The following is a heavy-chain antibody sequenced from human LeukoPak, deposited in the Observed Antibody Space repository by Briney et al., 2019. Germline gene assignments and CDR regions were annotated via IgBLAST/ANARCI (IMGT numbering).Heavy chain of an antibody. CDR2: IIPIFGTA. Sequence: SVKVSCKASGYTFTSYYMHWVRQAPGQGLEWMGRIIPIFGTANYAQKFQGRVTITTDESTSTAYMELSSLRSEDTAVYYCARELHTSDAFDIWGQGTMVTVSS. CDR3: ARELHTSDAFDI. J-gene: IGHJ3*02. D-gene: IGHD5-18*01. CDR1: GYTFTSYY. V-gene: IGHV1-69*05.